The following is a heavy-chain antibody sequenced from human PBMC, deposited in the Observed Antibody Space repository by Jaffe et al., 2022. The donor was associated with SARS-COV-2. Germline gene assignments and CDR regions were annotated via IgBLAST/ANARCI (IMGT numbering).Heavy chain of an antibody. CDR2: ISGSGFST. CDR1: GFTFSSYA. Sequence: EVQLLESGGGLVQPGGSLRLSCAASGFTFSSYAMSWVRQAPGKGLEWVSAISGSGFSTYYADSVKGRFTISRDNSKNTLYLQMNGLRAEDTAVYYCATQGSSWIGYYFDFWGQGTLVTVSS. D-gene: IGHD6-13*01. J-gene: IGHJ4*02. V-gene: IGHV3-23*01. CDR3: ATQGSSWIGYYFDF.